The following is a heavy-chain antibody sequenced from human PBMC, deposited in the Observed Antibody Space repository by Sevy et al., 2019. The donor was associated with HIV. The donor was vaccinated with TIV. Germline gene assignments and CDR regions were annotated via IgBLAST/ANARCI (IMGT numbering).Heavy chain of an antibody. Sequence: GGSPRLSCIGSGFSFSYYGIHWVRQSPGKGLDWVALISHDGINEYYADSVKGRFTFSRENSKKTVYLEMNSLRNEDTAIYFCANAYSGSYSHSYLYALDVWGQGTTVTVSS. J-gene: IGHJ6*02. CDR3: ANAYSGSYSHSYLYALDV. CDR1: GFSFSYYG. V-gene: IGHV3-30*18. CDR2: ISHDGINE. D-gene: IGHD1-26*01.